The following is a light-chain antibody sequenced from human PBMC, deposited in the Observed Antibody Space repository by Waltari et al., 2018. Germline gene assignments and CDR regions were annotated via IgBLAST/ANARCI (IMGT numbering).Light chain of an antibody. V-gene: IGLV7-43*01. J-gene: IGLJ3*02. CDR3: LLSIGGAWV. Sequence: QTVVTQEPSLTVSPGGTVTLTCASSTGAVTSGYVPHLIQQKPGQAPRPLLSGINNKHPWTPGRISGSLLGCKAALTLSGVQPEDEADYYCLLSIGGAWVFGGGTKLTVL. CDR1: TGAVTSGYV. CDR2: GIN.